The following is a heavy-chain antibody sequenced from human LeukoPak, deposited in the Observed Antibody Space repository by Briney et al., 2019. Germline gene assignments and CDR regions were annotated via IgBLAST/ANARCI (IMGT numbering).Heavy chain of an antibody. D-gene: IGHD6-13*01. CDR2: IYYSGST. CDR1: GGSISSSSYY. Sequence: PSETLSLTCTVSGGSISSSSYYWGWIRQPPGKGLEWIGSIYYSGSTYYNPSLKSRVTISVDTSKNQFSLKLSSVTAADTAVYYCARDRPGITAAANHYYYGMDVWGQGTTVTVS. V-gene: IGHV4-39*07. J-gene: IGHJ6*02. CDR3: ARDRPGITAAANHYYYGMDV.